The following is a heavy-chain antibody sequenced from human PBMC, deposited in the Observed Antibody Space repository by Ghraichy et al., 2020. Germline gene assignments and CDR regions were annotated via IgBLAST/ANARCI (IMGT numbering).Heavy chain of an antibody. CDR2: IYYSGST. D-gene: IGHD6-13*01. V-gene: IGHV4-59*08. J-gene: IGHJ3*02. CDR1: GGSISSYY. Sequence: SETLSLTCTVSGGSISSYYWSWIRQPPGKGLEWIGYIYYSGSTNYNPSLKSRVTISVDTSKNQFSLKLSSVTAADTAVYYCARLGLEQLAHLGAFDIWGQGTMVTVSS. CDR3: ARLGLEQLAHLGAFDI.